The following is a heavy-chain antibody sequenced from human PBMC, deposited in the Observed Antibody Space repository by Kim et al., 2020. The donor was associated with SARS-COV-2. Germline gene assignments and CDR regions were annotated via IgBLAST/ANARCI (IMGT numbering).Heavy chain of an antibody. J-gene: IGHJ5*02. CDR3: ARVHSGSNDVT. Sequence: SIINYADSVRGRFTISRDNSKNTLFLQMSSLRDEDTAVYYCARVHSGSNDVTLGQGTLV. D-gene: IGHD1-26*01. V-gene: IGHV3-48*02. CDR2: SII.